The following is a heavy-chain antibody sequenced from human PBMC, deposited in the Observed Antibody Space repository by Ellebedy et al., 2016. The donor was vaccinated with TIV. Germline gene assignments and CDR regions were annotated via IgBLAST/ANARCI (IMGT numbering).Heavy chain of an antibody. D-gene: IGHD2/OR15-2a*01. CDR2: IYYTGVT. J-gene: IGHJ3*02. Sequence: SETLSLTXTVSGGSISSHYWTWIRQPPGKGLEWIGNIYYTGVTNYNPSLKSRVTMTMDTSKSHFSLKLSSVTAVNTAVYYCARKLLSMSHVFDIWGQGTMVTVSS. CDR1: GGSISSHY. V-gene: IGHV4-59*11. CDR3: ARKLLSMSHVFDI.